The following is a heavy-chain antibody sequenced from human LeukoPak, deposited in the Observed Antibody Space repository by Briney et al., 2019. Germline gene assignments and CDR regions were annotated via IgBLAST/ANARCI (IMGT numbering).Heavy chain of an antibody. Sequence: PSETLSLTCTVSGGSISSGGYYWSWIRQHPGKGLEWIGYIYYSGSTYYNPSLKSRVTISVDTSKNQFSLKLSSVTAADTAVYYCARGCLTITFGGVIAQPQYFDYWGQGTLVTVSS. CDR1: GGSISSGGYY. J-gene: IGHJ4*02. D-gene: IGHD3-16*02. CDR2: IYYSGST. CDR3: ARGCLTITFGGVIAQPQYFDY. V-gene: IGHV4-31*03.